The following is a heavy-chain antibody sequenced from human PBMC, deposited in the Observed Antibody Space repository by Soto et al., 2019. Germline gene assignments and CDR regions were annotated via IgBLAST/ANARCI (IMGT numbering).Heavy chain of an antibody. D-gene: IGHD2-2*01. CDR2: ISTSGSTV. CDR3: VRYCSTTLCNGVATRTFDY. V-gene: IGHV3-48*03. CDR1: RFTFSTYE. Sequence: EVQLVESGGALVQPGGSLRLSCAASRFTFSTYEMNWVRQAPGKGLEWVSYISTSGSTVYYADSVKGRFTISTDNTRNSLYLQMNSLRDEDTALYYCVRYCSTTLCNGVATRTFDYWGQGTLVTVSS. J-gene: IGHJ4*02.